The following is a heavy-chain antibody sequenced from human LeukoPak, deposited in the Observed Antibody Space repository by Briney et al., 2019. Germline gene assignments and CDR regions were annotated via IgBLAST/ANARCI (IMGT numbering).Heavy chain of an antibody. CDR3: AREIASSMIVVVITTGGAFDI. J-gene: IGHJ3*02. V-gene: IGHV1-69*05. Sequence: SVKVSCKASGGTFSSFAISWVRQAPGQGLEWMGRIIPIFGTANYAQKFQGRVTITTDESTSTAYMELSSLRSEDTAVYYCAREIASSMIVVVITTGGAFDIWGQGTMVTVSS. D-gene: IGHD3-22*01. CDR1: GGTFSSFA. CDR2: IIPIFGTA.